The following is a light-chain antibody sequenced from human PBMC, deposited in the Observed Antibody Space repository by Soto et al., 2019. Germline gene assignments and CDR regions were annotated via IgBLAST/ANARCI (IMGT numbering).Light chain of an antibody. J-gene: IGLJ2*01. Sequence: QAVVTQEPSLTVSPGGTVTLTCGSSTGTVTSGHFPYWFQQKPGQAPRALIYDVTKKHSWTPARFSGSLLGDKAALTLSGGQPEDEAEYYCLLTYSDAVVFGGGTKVTVL. CDR2: DVT. CDR1: TGTVTSGHF. CDR3: LLTYSDAVV. V-gene: IGLV7-46*01.